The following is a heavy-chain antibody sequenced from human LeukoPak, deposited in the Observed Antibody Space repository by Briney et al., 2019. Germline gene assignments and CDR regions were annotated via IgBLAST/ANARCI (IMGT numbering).Heavy chain of an antibody. J-gene: IGHJ4*02. CDR1: GGSISSSSYY. CDR2: IYYSGST. D-gene: IGHD3-10*01. V-gene: IGHV4-39*07. CDR3: ARADLWFGVDY. Sequence: SETLSLTCTVSGGSISSSSYYWGWIRQPPGKGLEWIGSIYYSGSTYYNPSLKSRVTISVDTSKNQFSLKLSSVTAADTAVYYCARADLWFGVDYWGQGTPVTVSS.